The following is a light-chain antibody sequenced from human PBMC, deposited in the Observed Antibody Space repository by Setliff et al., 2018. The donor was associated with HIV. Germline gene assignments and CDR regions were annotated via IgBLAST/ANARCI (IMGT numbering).Light chain of an antibody. Sequence: QSALTQPASVSGSPGQSITISCTGTSSDIGGYNYVSWYQQHPGKAPKLIIYEVTNRPSGVSNRFSGSKSGNTASLTISGLQAEDEADYYCSSYSSASTLTLFGGGTKGTVL. CDR3: SSYSSASTLTL. J-gene: IGLJ2*01. CDR2: EVT. V-gene: IGLV2-14*01. CDR1: SSDIGGYNY.